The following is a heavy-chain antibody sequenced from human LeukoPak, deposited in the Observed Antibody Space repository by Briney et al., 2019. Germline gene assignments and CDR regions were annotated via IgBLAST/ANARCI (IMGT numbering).Heavy chain of an antibody. J-gene: IGHJ4*02. CDR2: INHSGST. D-gene: IGHD2-21*02. CDR3: ARRLAYCGGDCPPFDY. V-gene: IGHV4-34*01. Sequence: SETLSLTCAVYGGSFSGYYWSWIRQPPGKGLEWLGEINHSGSTNYNPSLKSRVTISVDTSKNQFSLKLSSVTASDTAVYYCARRLAYCGGDCPPFDYWGQGTLVTVSS. CDR1: GGSFSGYY.